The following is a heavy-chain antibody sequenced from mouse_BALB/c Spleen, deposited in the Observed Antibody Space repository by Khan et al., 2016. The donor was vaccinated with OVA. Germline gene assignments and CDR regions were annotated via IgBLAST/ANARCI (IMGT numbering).Heavy chain of an antibody. V-gene: IGHV1-4*01. Sequence: QVQLQQSGTELARPGASVKMSCKASGYTFTTYTMNWVKQTPGQGLEWIGYISPSSGYTNYNQKLKDKATLTADKSSITAYMQLSRLTSEDSAVYYCAREGAYCEADGCFAYWGQGTLVTVSA. CDR2: ISPSSGYT. CDR1: GYTFTTYT. D-gene: IGHD2-4*01. CDR3: AREGAYCEADGCFAY. J-gene: IGHJ3*01.